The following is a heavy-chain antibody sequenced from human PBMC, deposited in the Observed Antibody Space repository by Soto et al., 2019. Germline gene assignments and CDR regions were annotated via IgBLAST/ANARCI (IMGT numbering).Heavy chain of an antibody. V-gene: IGHV3-49*03. CDR3: ARDRRFYYGNNAYYGYFEY. CDR1: GFTFGDYA. CDR2: IRRKANAGTT. Sequence: PGGSLRLPCIASGFTFGDYAMSWFRLAPGKGPEWVGLIRRKANAGTTEYAASVKARFTIPSEDSKSISYLQMNSLRTDDTAVYYCARDRRFYYGNNAYYGYFEYWGQGALVTASS. J-gene: IGHJ4*02. D-gene: IGHD3-22*01.